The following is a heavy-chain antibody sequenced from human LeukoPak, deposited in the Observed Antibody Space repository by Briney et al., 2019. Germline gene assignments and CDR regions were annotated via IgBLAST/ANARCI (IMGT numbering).Heavy chain of an antibody. Sequence: GGSLRLSCAASGFTFSSYSMNWVRQAPGEGLEWVSSISSSSYIYYADSVKGRFTISRDNAKNSLYLQMNSLRAEDTAVYYCAREIGDAFDIWGQGTMVTVSS. CDR2: ISSSSYI. CDR3: AREIGDAFDI. CDR1: GFTFSSYS. V-gene: IGHV3-21*01. J-gene: IGHJ3*02. D-gene: IGHD2-21*01.